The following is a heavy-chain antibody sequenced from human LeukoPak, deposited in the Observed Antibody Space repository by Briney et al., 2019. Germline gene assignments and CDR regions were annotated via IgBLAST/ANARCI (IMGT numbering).Heavy chain of an antibody. CDR3: ARGRGSSTNFDY. J-gene: IGHJ4*02. D-gene: IGHD2-2*01. CDR1: GYTFTSYG. Sequence: GASVKVSCKASGYTFTSYGISWVRQAPGQRLEWMGWSNAGNGNTKYSQEFQGRVTITRDTSASTAYMELSSLRSEDMAVYYCARGRGSSTNFDYWGQGTLVTVSS. V-gene: IGHV1-3*02. CDR2: SNAGNGNT.